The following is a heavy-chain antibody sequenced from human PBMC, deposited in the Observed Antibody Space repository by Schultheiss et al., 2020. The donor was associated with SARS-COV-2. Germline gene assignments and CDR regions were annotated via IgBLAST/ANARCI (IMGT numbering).Heavy chain of an antibody. J-gene: IGHJ6*02. CDR1: GFTFSSYA. V-gene: IGHV3-30*01. CDR2: ISYDGSNK. CDR3: ASRYSSSWYTPLYYYYGMDV. D-gene: IGHD6-13*01. Sequence: GESLKISCAASGFTFSSYAMHWVRQAPGKGLEWVAVISYDGSNKYYADSVKGRFTISRDNSKNTLYLQMNSLRAEDTAVYYCASRYSSSWYTPLYYYYGMDVWGQGTTVTVSS.